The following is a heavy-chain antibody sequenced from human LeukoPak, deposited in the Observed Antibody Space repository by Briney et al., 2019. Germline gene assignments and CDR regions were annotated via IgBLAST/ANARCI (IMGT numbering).Heavy chain of an antibody. D-gene: IGHD3-16*01. Sequence: ASVKVSCKASGGTFSSYAISWVRQAPGQGLEWMGGIIPILGTANYAQKFQGRVTITADESTSTAYMELSSLRSEDTAVYYCAREGGSGAFDIWGQGTMVTVSS. J-gene: IGHJ3*02. CDR3: AREGGSGAFDI. CDR2: IIPILGTA. V-gene: IGHV1-69*01. CDR1: GGTFSSYA.